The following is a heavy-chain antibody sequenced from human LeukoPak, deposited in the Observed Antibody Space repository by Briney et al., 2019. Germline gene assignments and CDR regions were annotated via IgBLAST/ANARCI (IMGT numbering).Heavy chain of an antibody. CDR1: GYTFTGYY. CDR3: ARDDVATSAVFDY. D-gene: IGHD5-12*01. CDR2: INPNSGGT. Sequence: GASVKVSCKASGYTFTGYYMHWVRQAPGQGLEWMGWINPNSGGTNYAQKFQGRVTMTRDTSISTAYMELSRLRSDDTAVYYCARDDVATSAVFDYWGQGTLVTVSS. V-gene: IGHV1-2*02. J-gene: IGHJ4*02.